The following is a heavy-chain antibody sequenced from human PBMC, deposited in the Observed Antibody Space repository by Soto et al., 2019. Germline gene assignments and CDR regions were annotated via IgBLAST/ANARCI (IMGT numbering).Heavy chain of an antibody. V-gene: IGHV3-30*03. CDR2: ISRDGGTK. CDR1: GFSVGSYG. J-gene: IGHJ4*02. CDR3: TGEVASGY. Sequence: SLTLSCASTGFSVGSYGMHWDRQAPGKGLEWVAVISRDGGTKYYADSVKGRFTISRDNSRNTLFLEMNSLRGDDMAVYYCTGEVASGYWGQGT. D-gene: IGHD2-8*02.